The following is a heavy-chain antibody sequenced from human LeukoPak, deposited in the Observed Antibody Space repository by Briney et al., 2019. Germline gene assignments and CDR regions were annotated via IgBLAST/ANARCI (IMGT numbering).Heavy chain of an antibody. CDR3: ARRGPYYFDF. Sequence: SGGSLRLSCAGSGFIFSNYDMTWVRQAPGKELEYVSGVSASGSITYYPDPVKGRFTISRDNSKSTVFLQVNSLRVEDTAVYCCARRGPYYFDFWGQGTLVTVSS. CDR2: VSASGSIT. V-gene: IGHV3-23*01. CDR1: GFIFSNYD. J-gene: IGHJ4*02. D-gene: IGHD3-16*01.